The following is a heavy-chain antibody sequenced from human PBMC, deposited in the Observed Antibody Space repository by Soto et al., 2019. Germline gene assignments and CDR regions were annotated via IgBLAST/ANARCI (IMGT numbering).Heavy chain of an antibody. CDR3: AKGQATVVTPGYFQH. CDR2: ISYDGSNK. CDR1: GFTFSSYG. J-gene: IGHJ1*01. D-gene: IGHD4-17*01. Sequence: QVQLVESGGGVVQPGRSLRLSCAASGFTFSSYGMHWVRQAPGKGLEWVAVISYDGSNKYYADSVKGRFTISRDNSKNTLYLQMNSLRAEDTAVYYCAKGQATVVTPGYFQHWGQGTLVTVSS. V-gene: IGHV3-30*18.